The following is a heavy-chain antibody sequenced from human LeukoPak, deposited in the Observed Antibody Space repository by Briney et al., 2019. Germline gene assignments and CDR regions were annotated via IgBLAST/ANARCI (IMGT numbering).Heavy chain of an antibody. CDR1: GGSISSYY. CDR2: IYYSGCT. Sequence: KPSETLSLTCTVSGGSISSYYWSWIRQPPGKGLEWIGYIYYSGCTNYNPSLKSRVTISVDTSKNQFSLKLSSVTAADTAVYYCARNSPRGYAHAFDIWGQGTMVTVSS. CDR3: ARNSPRGYAHAFDI. D-gene: IGHD5-12*01. J-gene: IGHJ3*02. V-gene: IGHV4-59*01.